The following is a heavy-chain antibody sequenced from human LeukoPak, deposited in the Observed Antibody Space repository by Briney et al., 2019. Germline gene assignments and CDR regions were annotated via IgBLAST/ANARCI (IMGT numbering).Heavy chain of an antibody. CDR1: GGSISSYY. Sequence: TETLSLTCTVSGGSISSYYWSWIRQPPGKGLEWIGYIYTSGSTNYNPSLKSRVTISVDTSKNQFSLKLSSVTAADTAVYYCASASSSYYYYYYMDVWGKGTTVTVSS. CDR2: IYTSGST. D-gene: IGHD6-6*01. J-gene: IGHJ6*03. V-gene: IGHV4-4*09. CDR3: ASASSSYYYYYYMDV.